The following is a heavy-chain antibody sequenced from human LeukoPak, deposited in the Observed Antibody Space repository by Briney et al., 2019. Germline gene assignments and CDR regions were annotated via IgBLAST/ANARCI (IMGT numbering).Heavy chain of an antibody. V-gene: IGHV1-69*13. Sequence: SVKVSCKASGGTFSSYAISWVRQAPGQGLEWMGGIIPIFGTANYAQKFQGRVTITADESTSTVYMELSSLRSEDTAVYYCARAQGARGWSQNDYWGQGTLVTVSS. D-gene: IGHD6-19*01. CDR1: GGTFSSYA. CDR2: IIPIFGTA. CDR3: ARAQGARGWSQNDY. J-gene: IGHJ4*02.